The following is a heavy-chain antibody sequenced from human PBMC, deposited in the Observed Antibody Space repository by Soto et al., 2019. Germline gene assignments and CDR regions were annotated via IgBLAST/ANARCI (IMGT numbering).Heavy chain of an antibody. V-gene: IGHV3-73*02. CDR1: GFTFSGSG. Sequence: EVQLVESGGGLVQPGGSLKLSCAASGFTFSGSGIHWVRQASGKGLEWIGRIRSKANNYATAYAASVQGRFTVSRDDAANTACLQMNSLKTEDTAVYYCTRLWESPVSAPDYWGRGTLVTVSS. J-gene: IGHJ4*02. CDR3: TRLWESPVSAPDY. CDR2: IRSKANNYAT. D-gene: IGHD3-3*01.